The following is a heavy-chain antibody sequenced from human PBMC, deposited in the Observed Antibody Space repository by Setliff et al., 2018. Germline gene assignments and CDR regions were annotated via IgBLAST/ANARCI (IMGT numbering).Heavy chain of an antibody. D-gene: IGHD3-10*01. CDR3: ARTSGVRGVIIAGGMDV. Sequence: SVKVSCKASGGTFSSYAISWVRQAPGQGLEWMGGTIPIFGTANYAQKSQGRVTITTDESTSTAYMELSSLRSEDTAVYYCARTSGVRGVIIAGGMDVWGQGTTVTVSS. J-gene: IGHJ6*02. V-gene: IGHV1-69*05. CDR2: TIPIFGTA. CDR1: GGTFSSYA.